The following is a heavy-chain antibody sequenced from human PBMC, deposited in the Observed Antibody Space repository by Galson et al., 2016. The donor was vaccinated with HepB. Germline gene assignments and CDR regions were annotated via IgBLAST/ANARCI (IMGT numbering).Heavy chain of an antibody. Sequence: SLRLSCAASEFTFSSYAMSWVRQAPGKGLEWVSSISGSGGSAYYAGSVKGRFTISRDNSNNTLYLQMNSLSAEDTAIYYCAKFHYVTTINTHFDCWGQGTLVTVSS. V-gene: IGHV3-23*01. D-gene: IGHD4-11*01. CDR2: ISGSGGSA. CDR3: AKFHYVTTINTHFDC. CDR1: EFTFSSYA. J-gene: IGHJ4*02.